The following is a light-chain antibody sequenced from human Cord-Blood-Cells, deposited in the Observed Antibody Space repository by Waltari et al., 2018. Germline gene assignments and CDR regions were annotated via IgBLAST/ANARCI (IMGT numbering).Light chain of an antibody. V-gene: IGLV1-44*01. CDR2: SNN. Sequence: QSVLTQPPSASGPPGQRVTISCSGSSSNIGSNPVNWYQQLPGTAPKLLIYSNNQRPSGVPDRISGSKSGTSASLAISGLQSEDEADYYCAAWDDSLNGPVFGGGTKLTVL. CDR1: SSNIGSNP. J-gene: IGLJ3*02. CDR3: AAWDDSLNGPV.